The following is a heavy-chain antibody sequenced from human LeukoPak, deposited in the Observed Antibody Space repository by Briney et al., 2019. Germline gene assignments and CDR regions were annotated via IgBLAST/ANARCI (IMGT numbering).Heavy chain of an antibody. J-gene: IGHJ3*02. CDR3: AQVGVLRFLGDAFDI. V-gene: IGHV1-8*01. CDR1: GYTFTSYD. D-gene: IGHD3-3*01. CDR2: MNPNSGNT. Sequence: ASVKVSCKASGYTFTSYDINWVRQATGQGLEWMGWMNPNSGNTGYAQNFQGRVSMTRNTSISTAYMELSSLRSEDTAVYYCAQVGVLRFLGDAFDIWGQGTMVTVSS.